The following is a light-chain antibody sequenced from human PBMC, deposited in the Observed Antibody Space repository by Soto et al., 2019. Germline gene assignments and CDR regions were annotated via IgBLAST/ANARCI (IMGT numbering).Light chain of an antibody. J-gene: IGKJ4*01. CDR1: QSVNSNY. Sequence: EIVMTQSPATLSVSPGERATLSCRASQSVNSNYLAWYQQKPGQAPRLLIYDASNRATGIPARFSGSGSGTDFTLTISRLEPEDFAVYYCQQRNNWPLTFGGGTKVDIK. V-gene: IGKV3-11*01. CDR2: DAS. CDR3: QQRNNWPLT.